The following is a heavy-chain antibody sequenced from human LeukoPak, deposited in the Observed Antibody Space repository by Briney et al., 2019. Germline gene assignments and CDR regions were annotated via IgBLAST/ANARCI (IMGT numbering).Heavy chain of an antibody. J-gene: IGHJ1*01. CDR2: ISYDGSNK. D-gene: IGHD6-19*01. V-gene: IGHV3-30-3*01. CDR1: GFTFSSYA. CDR3: ARDRRSGCCSGH. Sequence: GGSLRLSCAASGFTFSSYAMHWVRQAPGKGLEWVAVISYDGSNKYYADSVKGRFTISRDNSKNTLYLQMNSLRAEDTAVYYCARDRRSGCCSGHWGQGTLVTVSS.